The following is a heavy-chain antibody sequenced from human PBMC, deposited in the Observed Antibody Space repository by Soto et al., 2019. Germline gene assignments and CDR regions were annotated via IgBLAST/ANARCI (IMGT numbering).Heavy chain of an antibody. CDR1: GFTFSNYA. CDR2: ISGSGEST. CDR3: AIVGNRYDFWSGYCFGH. V-gene: IGHV3-23*01. Sequence: GGSLRLSCAASGFTFSNYAMSWVRQAPGKGLEWVSAISGSGESTHYPDSVKGRFTISRDNSKNTLYLQMNSLRAEDTAAYYCAIVGNRYDFWSGYCFGHWGPGPLGT. J-gene: IGHJ4*02. D-gene: IGHD3-3*01.